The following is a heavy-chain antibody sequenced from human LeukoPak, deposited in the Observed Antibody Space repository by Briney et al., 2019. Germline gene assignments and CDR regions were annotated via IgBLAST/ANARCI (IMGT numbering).Heavy chain of an antibody. CDR1: GGTFSSYA. Sequence: ASVKVSCKASGGTFSSYAISWVRQAPGQGLEWMGGIIPIFGTANYAQKFQGRVTITADESTSTAYMELRSLRSDDTAVYYCAGDASTIRFDYWGQGTLVTVSS. D-gene: IGHD5-24*01. V-gene: IGHV1-69*13. CDR2: IIPIFGTA. J-gene: IGHJ4*02. CDR3: AGDASTIRFDY.